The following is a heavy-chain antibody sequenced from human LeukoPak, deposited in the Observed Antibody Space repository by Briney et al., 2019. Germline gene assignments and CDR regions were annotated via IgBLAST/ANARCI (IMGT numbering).Heavy chain of an antibody. CDR1: GGSISSNNW. CDR2: IYHSGST. J-gene: IGHJ4*02. V-gene: IGHV4-4*02. D-gene: IGHD6-13*01. CDR3: AREYIVVITPAGTWD. Sequence: PSETLSLTCAVSGGSISSNNWWRWVRQPPGKGLEWIGEIYHSGSTNYNPSLKSRVTISVDKSNNQFSPKLSSVTAADTAMYYCAREYIVVITPAGTWDWGQGTLVTVSS.